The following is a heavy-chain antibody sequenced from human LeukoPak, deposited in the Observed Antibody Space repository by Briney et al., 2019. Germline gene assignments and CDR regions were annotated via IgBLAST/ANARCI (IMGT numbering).Heavy chain of an antibody. CDR1: GFTFRTYA. V-gene: IGHV3-23*01. J-gene: IGHJ4*02. CDR3: AKPSGRHPNYVFDS. D-gene: IGHD1-7*01. Sequence: WGTLTLTCAVSGFTFRTYAMSWVRQPPGKGLEWVSAISDNGFSTYYADSVKGRFTISRDNSKDTLYLQMHSLRADDTAVYYCAKPSGRHPNYVFDSWGQGTLVTVSS. CDR2: ISDNGFST.